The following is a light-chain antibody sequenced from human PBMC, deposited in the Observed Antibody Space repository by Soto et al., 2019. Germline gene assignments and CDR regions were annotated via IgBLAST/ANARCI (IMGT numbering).Light chain of an antibody. CDR2: GNS. J-gene: IGLJ1*01. CDR3: QSYDSSLSGYV. V-gene: IGLV1-40*01. Sequence: TGSSSNIGAGSDVHWYHRLPGTAPKLLIYGNSNRPSGGPDRFSGSKSGTSASLAITGLRAVDEADCYCQSYDSSLSGYVFGTGPKVTVL. CDR1: SSNIGAGSD.